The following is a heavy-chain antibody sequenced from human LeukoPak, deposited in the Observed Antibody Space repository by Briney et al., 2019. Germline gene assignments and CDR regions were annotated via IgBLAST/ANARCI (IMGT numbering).Heavy chain of an antibody. D-gene: IGHD6-13*01. Sequence: SGTLSLPCAVSGGSIKITNWWSWVRPPPGEGLELVGEIHHTGGTNYNPSLKSRVTISLEKSKNQFSVKLSSVTAADTAVYYCAREHIAADTRDAFDIWGQGTMVTVSS. CDR3: AREHIAADTRDAFDI. CDR2: IHHTGGT. CDR1: GGSIKITNW. V-gene: IGHV4-4*02. J-gene: IGHJ3*02.